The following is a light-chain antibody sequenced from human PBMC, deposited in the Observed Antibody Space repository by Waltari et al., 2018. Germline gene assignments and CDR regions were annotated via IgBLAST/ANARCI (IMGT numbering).Light chain of an antibody. CDR1: QSINTY. Sequence: MTQSPSTLSASVGDRVTITCRASQSINTYLAWYQQKPGKAPKLLIYGASTLGSGVPGRFSGTGSGTEFTLTISSLQPDDFATYYCQRYNSYANTFGQGTKVDIK. V-gene: IGKV1-5*01. CDR2: GAS. CDR3: QRYNSYANT. J-gene: IGKJ2*01.